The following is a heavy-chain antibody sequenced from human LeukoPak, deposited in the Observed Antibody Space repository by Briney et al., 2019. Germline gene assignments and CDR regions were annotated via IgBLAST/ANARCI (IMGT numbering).Heavy chain of an antibody. J-gene: IGHJ4*02. CDR1: GFNFSGYG. CDR2: IRYDGNTK. D-gene: IGHD1-14*01. CDR3: ANPTSLKDANYGLTGTYY. V-gene: IGHV3-30*02. Sequence: PGGSLRLSCAASGFNFSGYGMHWVRQAPGKGLEWVAFIRYDGNTKYYADSVKGRFTISRDNSKNTLDLQMISPRVEDTAVYYCANPTSLKDANYGLTGTYYWGQGILVTVSS.